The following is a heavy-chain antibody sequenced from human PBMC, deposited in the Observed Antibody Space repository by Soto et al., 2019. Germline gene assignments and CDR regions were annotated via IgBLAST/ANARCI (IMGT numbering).Heavy chain of an antibody. CDR2: ISSSSSYI. D-gene: IGHD3-10*01. J-gene: IGHJ6*02. Sequence: GGSLRLSCAACGFTFSSYSMNWVRQAPGKGLEWVSSISSSSSYIYYADSVKGRFTISRDNAKNSLYLQMNSLRAEDTAVYYCAREFYDLELLWFGNNGMDVWGQGTTVTVSS. CDR3: AREFYDLELLWFGNNGMDV. CDR1: GFTFSSYS. V-gene: IGHV3-21*01.